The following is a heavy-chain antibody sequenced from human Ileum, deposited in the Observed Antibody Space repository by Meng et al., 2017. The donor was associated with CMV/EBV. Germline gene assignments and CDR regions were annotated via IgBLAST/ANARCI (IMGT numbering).Heavy chain of an antibody. CDR1: GGTFSDYA. Sequence: SGGTFSDYAINWVLQAPGQGLEWMGGSIPIFGTTYFAQNFQGRVTITTDESTGTAFLEVSSLRSEDTAVYYCARDRARAIFGVVHLDYWGQGTLVTVSS. J-gene: IGHJ4*02. CDR2: SIPIFGTT. CDR3: ARDRARAIFGVVHLDY. D-gene: IGHD3-3*01. V-gene: IGHV1-69*05.